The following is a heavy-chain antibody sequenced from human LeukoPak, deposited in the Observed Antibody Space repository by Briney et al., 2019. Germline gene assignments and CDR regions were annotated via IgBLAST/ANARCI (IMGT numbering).Heavy chain of an antibody. J-gene: IGHJ5*02. D-gene: IGHD1-1*01. V-gene: IGHV3-11*04. CDR1: GFTFSDYY. CDR2: ISSSGSTI. Sequence: HPGGSLRLSCAASGFTFSDYYMSWIRQAPGKGLEWVSYISSSGSTIYYADSVKGRFTISRDNAKNSLYLQMNSLRAEDTAVYYCARDSYSWDANWFDPWGQGTLVTVSS. CDR3: ARDSYSWDANWFDP.